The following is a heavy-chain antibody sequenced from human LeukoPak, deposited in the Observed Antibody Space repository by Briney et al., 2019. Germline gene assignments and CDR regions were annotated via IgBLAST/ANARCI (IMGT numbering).Heavy chain of an antibody. CDR3: ARAGWAPWGPAARGGYFDY. CDR2: ISSSSSTI. CDR1: GFTFSSYS. D-gene: IGHD2-2*01. Sequence: GGSLRLSCAASGFTFSSYSMNWVRQAPGKGLEWVSYISSSSSTIYYADSVKGRFTISRDNAKNSLYLQMNSLRAEDTAVYYCARAGWAPWGPAARGGYFDYWGQGTLVTVSS. J-gene: IGHJ4*02. V-gene: IGHV3-48*01.